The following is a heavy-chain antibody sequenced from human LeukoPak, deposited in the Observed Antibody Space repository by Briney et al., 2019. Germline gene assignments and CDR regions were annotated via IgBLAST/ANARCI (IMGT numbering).Heavy chain of an antibody. Sequence: ASVKVSCKVSAYTLTELSMHWVRQAPGKGLEWMGGFDPEDGETIYAQKFQGRVTMTEDTSTDTAYMELSSLRSEDTAVYYCATARELLSAEYFQHWGQGTLVTVSS. D-gene: IGHD2-2*01. J-gene: IGHJ1*01. CDR2: FDPEDGET. V-gene: IGHV1-24*01. CDR3: ATARELLSAEYFQH. CDR1: AYTLTELS.